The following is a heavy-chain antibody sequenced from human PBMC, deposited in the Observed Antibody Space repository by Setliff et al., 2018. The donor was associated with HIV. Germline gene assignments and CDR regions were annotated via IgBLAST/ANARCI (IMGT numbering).Heavy chain of an antibody. CDR3: ARRSGWSLDY. Sequence: PSETLSLTCAVYGGFFSGYYWSWIRQSPGKGLEWIGEINRSGSTNYNPSLKSRVTISVDTSKNQFSLKLSSVTAADTAVYYCARRSGWSLDYWGQGTLVTVSS. CDR1: GGFFSGYY. V-gene: IGHV4-34*01. D-gene: IGHD6-19*01. CDR2: INRSGST. J-gene: IGHJ4*02.